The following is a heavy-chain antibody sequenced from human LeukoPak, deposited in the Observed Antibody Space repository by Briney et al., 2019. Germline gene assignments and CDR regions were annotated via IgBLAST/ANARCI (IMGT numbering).Heavy chain of an antibody. Sequence: SETLSLTCAVYGWSSNDYYCNTIRQPPGTGVEWIGEINTRGDTNYNPSLKRRVTISVDTSKKQFSLRLTSMIAADTALYYCARGQVPAARGYNWFDPWGQGTLVTVSS. CDR3: ARGQVPAARGYNWFDP. V-gene: IGHV4-34*01. CDR2: INTRGDT. D-gene: IGHD2-2*01. CDR1: GWSSNDYY. J-gene: IGHJ5*02.